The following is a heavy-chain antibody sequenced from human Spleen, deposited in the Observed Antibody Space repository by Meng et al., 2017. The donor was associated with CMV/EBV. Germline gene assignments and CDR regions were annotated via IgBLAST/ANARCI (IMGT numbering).Heavy chain of an antibody. CDR2: IHPADSDT. V-gene: IGHV5-51*01. CDR3: ARAAYYDILTGYSSDYYYGMDV. Sequence: KVSCKGSEYSFTSYWIAWVRQMPGKGLEWMGIIHPADSDTRYSPSFQGQVTISADKSISTAYLQWSSLKAADTAKYYCARAAYYDILTGYSSDYYYGMDVWGQGTTVTVSS. D-gene: IGHD3-9*01. CDR1: EYSFTSYW. J-gene: IGHJ6*02.